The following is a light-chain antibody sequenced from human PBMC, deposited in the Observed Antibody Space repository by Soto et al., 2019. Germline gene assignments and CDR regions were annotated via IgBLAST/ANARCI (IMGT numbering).Light chain of an antibody. V-gene: IGKV1-39*01. CDR2: AAS. CDR1: QSISSY. J-gene: IGKJ1*01. CDR3: QQSYSTLST. Sequence: QLTPSPSSLSGSVGDIVTITCRASQSISSYLNWYQQKPGKAPKLLIYAASSLQSGVPSRFSGSGSGTDFTLTISSLQPQDFATYYCQQSYSTLSTFGQGTKVDIK.